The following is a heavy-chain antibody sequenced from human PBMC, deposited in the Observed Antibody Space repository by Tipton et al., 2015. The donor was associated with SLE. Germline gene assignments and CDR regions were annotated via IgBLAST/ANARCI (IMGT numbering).Heavy chain of an antibody. J-gene: IGHJ4*02. D-gene: IGHD3-22*01. CDR2: IYHSGST. CDR1: GYSISSGYY. CDR3: ASHSSGYHYYFDY. Sequence: GLVKPSETLSLTCAVSGYSISSGYYWGWIRQSPGKGLEWIGSIYHSGSTFYNPALKSRVTISVDTSKNQFSLKLSSVTAADTAVYYCASHSSGYHYYFDYWGQGTLVTVSS. V-gene: IGHV4-38-2*01.